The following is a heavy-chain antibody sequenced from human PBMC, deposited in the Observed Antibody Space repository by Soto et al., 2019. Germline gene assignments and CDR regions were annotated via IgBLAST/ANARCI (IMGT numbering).Heavy chain of an antibody. CDR1: GGSFSGYY. D-gene: IGHD6-13*01. V-gene: IGHV4-34*01. J-gene: IGHJ6*03. CDR3: ARDRAAAGYDYYYYMDV. CDR2: INHSGST. Sequence: SETLSLTCAVYGGSFSGYYWSWIRQPPGKGLEWIGEINHSGSTNYNPSLKSRVTISVDTSKNQFSRKLSSVTAADTAVYYCARDRAAAGYDYYYYMDVWGKGTTVTVSS.